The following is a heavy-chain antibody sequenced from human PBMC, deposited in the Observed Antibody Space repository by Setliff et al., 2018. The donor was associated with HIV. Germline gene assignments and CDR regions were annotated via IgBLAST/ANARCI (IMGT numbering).Heavy chain of an antibody. D-gene: IGHD2-2*01. J-gene: IGHJ5*02. V-gene: IGHV1-58*02. CDR1: GFTFTNSA. Sequence: SVKVSCKASGFTFTNSAMQWVRQARGQRLEWIGWIVVGSYNTNYAQKFQERVTITRDLSTSTAYMELSSLRSEDTAVYYCARLRGRIVVPSAMPSWGQGTLVTVSS. CDR3: ARLRGRIVVPSAMPS. CDR2: IVVGSYNT.